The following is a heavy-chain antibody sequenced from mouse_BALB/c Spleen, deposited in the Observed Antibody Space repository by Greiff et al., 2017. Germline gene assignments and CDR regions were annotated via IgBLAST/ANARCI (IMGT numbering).Heavy chain of an antibody. CDR2: ISYSGST. CDR1: GYSITSDYA. V-gene: IGHV3-2*02. CDR3: ARSWAY. Sequence: EVKLQESGPGLVKPSQSLSLTCTVTGYSITSDYAWNWIRQFPGNKLEWMGYISYSGSTSYNPSLKSRISITRDTSKNQFFLQLNSVTTEDTATYYCARSWAYWGQGTLVTVSA. J-gene: IGHJ3*01.